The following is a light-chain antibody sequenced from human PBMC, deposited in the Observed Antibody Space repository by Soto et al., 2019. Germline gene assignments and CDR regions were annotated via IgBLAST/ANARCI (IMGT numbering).Light chain of an antibody. CDR2: AAS. CDR3: QQFNSFPRT. CDR1: QGISSY. J-gene: IGKJ1*01. V-gene: IGKV1-9*01. Sequence: DIQLTQSPSFLSASVGDRVTVTCRASQGISSYLAWYQQKPGKAPKLLIYAASTLQSGVPSRFSGSGSGTEFTLTISSLQTEDFATSYCQQFNSFPRTFGLGTKVEIK.